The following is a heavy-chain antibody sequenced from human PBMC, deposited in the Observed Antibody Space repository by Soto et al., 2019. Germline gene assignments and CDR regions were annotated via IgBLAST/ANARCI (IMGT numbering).Heavy chain of an antibody. CDR3: ARSGYYYDSSGYYPFDY. Sequence: SETLSLTCTVSGGSISSGGYYWSWIRQHPGKGLEWIGYIYYSGSTYYNPSLKSRVTISVDTSKNQFSLKLSSVTAADTAVYYCARSGYYYDSSGYYPFDYWGQRTLVTVSS. CDR2: IYYSGST. CDR1: GGSISSGGYY. V-gene: IGHV4-31*03. J-gene: IGHJ4*02. D-gene: IGHD3-22*01.